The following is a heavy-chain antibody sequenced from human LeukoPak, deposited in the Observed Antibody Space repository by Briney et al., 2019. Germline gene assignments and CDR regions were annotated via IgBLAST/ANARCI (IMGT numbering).Heavy chain of an antibody. CDR3: AKNGGIAGAGPPLNCFDY. Sequence: GGSLRLSCAASGFTFSSYSMNWVRQAPGKGLEWVSYISSSSSTIYYADSVKGRFTISRDNAKNSLYLQMNSLRAEDTAVYYCAKNGGIAGAGPPLNCFDYWGQEPLVTVSS. V-gene: IGHV3-48*04. J-gene: IGHJ4*02. CDR2: ISSSSSTI. D-gene: IGHD6-19*01. CDR1: GFTFSSYS.